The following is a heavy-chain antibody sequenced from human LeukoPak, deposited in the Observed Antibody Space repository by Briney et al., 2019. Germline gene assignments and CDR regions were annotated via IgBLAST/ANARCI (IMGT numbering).Heavy chain of an antibody. CDR2: IYPGDSET. CDR1: GYRFSSYW. Sequence: PGESLKISCKGSGYRFSSYWIGWVRQMPGKGLEWMGIIYPGDSETRYSPSFQGQVTISADKPISTAYLQWSSLKASNTAMYYCVRALGYCSSGSCYYYDYWGQGTLVTVSS. J-gene: IGHJ4*02. V-gene: IGHV5-51*01. CDR3: VRALGYCSSGSCYYYDY. D-gene: IGHD2-15*01.